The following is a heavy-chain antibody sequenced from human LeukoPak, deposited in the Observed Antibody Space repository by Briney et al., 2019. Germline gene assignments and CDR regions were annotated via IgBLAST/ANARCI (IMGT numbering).Heavy chain of an antibody. CDR3: ARPRWRYCSGGSCYEDYYYMDV. D-gene: IGHD2-15*01. CDR1: GYSFTSYW. J-gene: IGHJ6*03. Sequence: GESLKTSCKGSGYSFTSYWIGWVRQMPGKGLEWMGIIYPGDSDTRYSPSFQGQVTISADKSISTAYLQWSSLKASDTAMYYCARPRWRYCSGGSCYEDYYYMDVWGKGTTVTVSS. V-gene: IGHV5-51*01. CDR2: IYPGDSDT.